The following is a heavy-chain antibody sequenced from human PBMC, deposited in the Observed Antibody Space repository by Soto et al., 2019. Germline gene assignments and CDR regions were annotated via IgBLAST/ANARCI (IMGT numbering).Heavy chain of an antibody. D-gene: IGHD3-10*01. Sequence: EVQLLESGGGLVQPGGSLRLSCVASGFTFSSYAMSWVRQAPGKGLEWVSAISGSGGSTYYADSVKGRFTISRDNSKNTLYLQMNSLRAEDTAVYYCAKGPGFGELLSPGYFDYWGQGTLVTVSS. J-gene: IGHJ4*02. CDR1: GFTFSSYA. V-gene: IGHV3-23*01. CDR3: AKGPGFGELLSPGYFDY. CDR2: ISGSGGST.